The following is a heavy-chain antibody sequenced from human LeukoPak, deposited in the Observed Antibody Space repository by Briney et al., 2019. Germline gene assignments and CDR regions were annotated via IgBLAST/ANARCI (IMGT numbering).Heavy chain of an antibody. CDR2: IYDSGST. V-gene: IGHV4-59*01. CDR1: GGSISSYY. D-gene: IGHD3-22*01. CDR3: ARQSISGSSLSYFDY. J-gene: IGHJ4*02. Sequence: SETLSLTCTVSGGSISSYYWSWIRQPPGKGLEWIGNIYDSGSTNYNPSLKSRVTISVDTSKNQCSLKLSSVTAADTAVYYCARQSISGSSLSYFDYWGQGTLVDVSS.